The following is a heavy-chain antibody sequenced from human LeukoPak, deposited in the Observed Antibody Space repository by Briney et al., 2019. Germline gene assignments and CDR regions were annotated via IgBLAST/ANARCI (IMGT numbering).Heavy chain of an antibody. CDR2: IYDSGST. V-gene: IGHV4-59*01. CDR1: GGSISSYY. D-gene: IGHD3-22*01. CDR3: ARQSISGSSLSYFDY. J-gene: IGHJ4*02. Sequence: SETLSLTCTVSGGSISSYYWSWIRQPPGKGLEWIGNIYDSGSTNYNPSLKSRVTISVDTSKNQCSLKLSSVTAADTAVYYCARQSISGSSLSYFDYWGQGTLVDVSS.